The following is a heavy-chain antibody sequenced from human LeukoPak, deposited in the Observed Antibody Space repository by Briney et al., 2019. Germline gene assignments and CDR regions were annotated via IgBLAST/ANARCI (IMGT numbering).Heavy chain of an antibody. Sequence: GASVKVSCKASGYTFTSYGISWVRQAPGQGLEWMGWISAYNGNTNYAQKLQGRVTMTTDTSTSTAYMELRSLRSDDTAVYYCARDRPSVETAMAPDYWGQGTLVTVSS. D-gene: IGHD5-18*01. J-gene: IGHJ4*02. CDR1: GYTFTSYG. CDR3: ARDRPSVETAMAPDY. V-gene: IGHV1-18*01. CDR2: ISAYNGNT.